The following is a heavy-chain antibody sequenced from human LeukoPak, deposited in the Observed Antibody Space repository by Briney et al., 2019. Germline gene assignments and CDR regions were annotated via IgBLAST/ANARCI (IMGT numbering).Heavy chain of an antibody. CDR2: IYYSGSI. V-gene: IGHV4-59*01. J-gene: IGHJ6*02. D-gene: IGHD2-15*01. Sequence: PSETLSLTCTVSGGSISSDFWSWIRQPPGKGLEWIGYIYYSGSIKYNPSLKSRVTISVDTSKSQFSLKLSSVTAADTAVYYCARSKGSHYYYGMDVWGQGTTVTVSS. CDR1: GGSISSDF. CDR3: ARSKGSHYYYGMDV.